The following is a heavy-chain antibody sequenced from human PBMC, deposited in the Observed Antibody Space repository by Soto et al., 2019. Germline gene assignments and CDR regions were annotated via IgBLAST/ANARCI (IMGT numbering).Heavy chain of an antibody. Sequence: PSETLSLTCTVSGASISSSSYYWGWIRQPPGKGLEWIGSIYYSGSTYYNSSLKSRVTISVDTSKNQFSLKLSSVTAADTAVYFWWRTYYSFGLPDYWGQGTLVTVSS. CDR1: GASISSSSYY. CDR3: WRTYYSFGLPDY. J-gene: IGHJ4*02. CDR2: IYYSGST. D-gene: IGHD3-10*01. V-gene: IGHV4-39*01.